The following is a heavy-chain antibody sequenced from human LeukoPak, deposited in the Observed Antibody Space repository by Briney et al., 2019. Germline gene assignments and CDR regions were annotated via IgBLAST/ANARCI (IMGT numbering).Heavy chain of an antibody. CDR3: AKGQELDDGVFDS. Sequence: PGGSLRLSCAASGFTFSSIAMTWVRQAPGKGLEWVSTIRSNGETTYNADSVKGRFTISRDNSKKTLYLQLNGLRVEDTAIYYCAKGQELDDGVFDSWGQGTLVTVSS. J-gene: IGHJ4*02. D-gene: IGHD1-1*01. CDR1: GFTFSSIA. V-gene: IGHV3-23*01. CDR2: IRSNGETT.